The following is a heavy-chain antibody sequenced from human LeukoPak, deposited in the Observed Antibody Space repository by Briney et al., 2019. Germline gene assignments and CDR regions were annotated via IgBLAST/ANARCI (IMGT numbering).Heavy chain of an antibody. V-gene: IGHV4-59*08. CDR1: GGSLRRYY. J-gene: IGHJ3*02. D-gene: IGHD3-22*01. CDR3: ARHFRYYDSSGPAANDTFYI. CDR2: IYYSGST. Sequence: SETLSLTCTFSGGSLRRYYWSWLRQPPGKGLEWIGYIYYSGSTDYNPSLKSRVTISVDTSKNQFSLKLSSVTAADTAVYYCARHFRYYDSSGPAANDTFYIWGQGTMVTVSS.